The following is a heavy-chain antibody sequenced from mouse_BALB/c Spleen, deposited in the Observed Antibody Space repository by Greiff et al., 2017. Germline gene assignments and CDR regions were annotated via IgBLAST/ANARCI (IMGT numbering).Heavy chain of an antibody. J-gene: IGHJ2*01. CDR1: GFTFSSYA. D-gene: IGHD2-2*01. CDR3: ARGRSTMVTFFDY. CDR2: ISSGGST. V-gene: IGHV5-6-5*01. Sequence: DVHLVESGGGLVKPGGSLKLSCAASGFTFSSYAMSWVRQTPEKRLEWVASISSGGSTYYPDSVKGRFTISRDNASNILYLQMSSLRSEDTAMYYCARGRSTMVTFFDYWGQGTTLTVSS.